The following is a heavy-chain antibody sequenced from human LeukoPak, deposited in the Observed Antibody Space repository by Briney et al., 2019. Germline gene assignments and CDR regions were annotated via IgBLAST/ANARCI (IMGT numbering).Heavy chain of an antibody. CDR3: ATSSAAGTYYFDY. Sequence: SETLSLTCTVSGGSISSYYWSWIRQPPGKGLEWIGYIYYSGSTNYNPSLKSRVTISVDTSKNQFSLKLSSVTAADTAVCYCATSSAAGTYYFDYWGQGTLVTVSS. CDR1: GGSISSYY. V-gene: IGHV4-59*01. CDR2: IYYSGST. D-gene: IGHD6-13*01. J-gene: IGHJ4*02.